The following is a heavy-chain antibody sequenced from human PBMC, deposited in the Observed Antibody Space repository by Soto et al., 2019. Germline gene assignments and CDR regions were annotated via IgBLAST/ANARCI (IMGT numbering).Heavy chain of an antibody. Sequence: GGSLRLSCAASGFTFSNYWMHWVRQVPGKGLVWVSRINSDGSTTSYADSVEGRFTISRDNAKNTLYLQMNRLRAEDTAVYYCARCRRNGADAFDVWGQGTMVTVSS. CDR1: GFTFSNYW. D-gene: IGHD1-1*01. CDR3: ARCRRNGADAFDV. CDR2: INSDGSTT. J-gene: IGHJ3*01. V-gene: IGHV3-74*01.